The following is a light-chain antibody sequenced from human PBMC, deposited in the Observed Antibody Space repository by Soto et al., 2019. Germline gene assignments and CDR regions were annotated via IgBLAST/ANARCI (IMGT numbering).Light chain of an antibody. CDR1: QSVSSS. CDR3: HQYNSYSSWT. CDR2: GAS. J-gene: IGKJ1*01. Sequence: EVVLTQSPATLSLSPGDRATLSCGASQSVSSSLAWYQQKPGQAPGLLIYGASTRATGIPARFSGSGSAAEFTLPISSLQPDDFATYYRHQYNSYSSWTFGQGTKV. V-gene: IGKV3-15*01.